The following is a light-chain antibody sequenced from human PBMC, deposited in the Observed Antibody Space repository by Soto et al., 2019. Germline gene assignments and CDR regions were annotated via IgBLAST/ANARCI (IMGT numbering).Light chain of an antibody. Sequence: QYVLTQPPSASGTPGQRVTMSCSGGNSNIGSHTVNWYQHLPGTAPTLLIFSNNQRPSGVPARFSGSKSGTSASLAISGLQSGDEGDSYGAAWDDSLNGFYVFGTGTTLTVL. V-gene: IGLV1-44*01. CDR3: AAWDDSLNGFYV. J-gene: IGLJ1*01. CDR2: SNN. CDR1: NSNIGSHT.